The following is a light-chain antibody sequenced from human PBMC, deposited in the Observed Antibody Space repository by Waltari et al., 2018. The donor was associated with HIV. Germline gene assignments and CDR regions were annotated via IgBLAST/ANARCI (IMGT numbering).Light chain of an antibody. CDR1: KLGDKY. Sequence: SYELTQPPSVSVSPGQTASITCSGDKLGDKYAYWYQQKPGQSPLLVIYQDNKRPSGIPERFSGSNSGNTATLTISGTQAMDDADYYCQAWDSSSVVFGGGTKLTVL. CDR2: QDN. CDR3: QAWDSSSVV. V-gene: IGLV3-1*01. J-gene: IGLJ2*01.